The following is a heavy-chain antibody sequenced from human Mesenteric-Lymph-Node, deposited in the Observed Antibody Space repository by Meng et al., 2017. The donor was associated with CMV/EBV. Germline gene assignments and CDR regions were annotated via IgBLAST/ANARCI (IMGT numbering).Heavy chain of an antibody. CDR3: AKDSKLGYCSTTSCPSNDY. V-gene: IGHV3-13*01. Sequence: GESLKISCAASGFTFSSYDMHWVRQATGKGLEWVSAIGTAGDTYYPGSVKGRFTISRENAKNTLYLQMNSLRAEDTAVYYCAKDSKLGYCSTTSCPSNDYWGQGTLVTVSS. J-gene: IGHJ4*01. CDR1: GFTFSSYD. CDR2: IGTAGDT. D-gene: IGHD2-2*01.